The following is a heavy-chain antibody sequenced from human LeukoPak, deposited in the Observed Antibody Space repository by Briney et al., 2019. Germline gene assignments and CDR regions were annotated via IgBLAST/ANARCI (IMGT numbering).Heavy chain of an antibody. V-gene: IGHV4-34*01. Sequence: SETLSLTCAVYGGSFSGYYWSWIRQPPGKGLEWIGEINHSGSTNYNPSLKSRVSISVDTSKNQFSLKLSSVTAADTAVYYCARHIAAAGTIVAYYYYYMDVWGKGTTVTISS. J-gene: IGHJ6*03. CDR2: INHSGST. CDR1: GGSFSGYY. CDR3: ARHIAAAGTIVAYYYYYMDV. D-gene: IGHD6-13*01.